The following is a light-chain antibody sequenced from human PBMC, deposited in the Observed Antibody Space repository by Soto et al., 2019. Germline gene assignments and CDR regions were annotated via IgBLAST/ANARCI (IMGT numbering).Light chain of an antibody. CDR3: NAYTSSRAYV. CDR2: DVS. CDR1: SSDVGGYDY. J-gene: IGLJ1*01. V-gene: IGLV2-14*01. Sequence: QSALTQPASVSGSPGQSITISCAGTSSDVGGYDYVSWYQQHPGKAPKLMIYDVSNRPSGVSNRFSGSKSGNTASLTISELQAEDEADYYCNAYTSSRAYVFGTGTKLTVL.